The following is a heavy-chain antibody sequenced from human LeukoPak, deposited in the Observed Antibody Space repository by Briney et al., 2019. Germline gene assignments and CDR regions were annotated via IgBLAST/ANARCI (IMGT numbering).Heavy chain of an antibody. V-gene: IGHV4-59*01. Sequence: SETLSLTCTVSGDSIRSYYWSWIRQPQGKGLEWIGFIYYSGRTTYNPSLKSRVTISVDTSKNQFSLRLSSVTAADTAVYYCARDFGVEAATWDFYYYGMDVWGQGTTVTVSS. CDR3: ARDFGVEAATWDFYYYGMDV. D-gene: IGHD2-15*01. CDR2: IYYSGRT. CDR1: GDSIRSYY. J-gene: IGHJ6*02.